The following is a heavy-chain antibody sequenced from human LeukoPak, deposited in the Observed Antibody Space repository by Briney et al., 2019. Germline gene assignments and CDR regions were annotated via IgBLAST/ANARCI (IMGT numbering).Heavy chain of an antibody. Sequence: TSETLSLTCTVSGGSISSHYWSWIRQPPGKGLEWIGYIYYSGSTNYNPSLKSRVTISVDTSKNQFSLKLSSVTAADTAVYYCARLASSSWYRWFDPWGQGTLVTVSS. D-gene: IGHD6-13*01. V-gene: IGHV4-59*08. J-gene: IGHJ5*02. CDR1: GGSISSHY. CDR2: IYYSGST. CDR3: ARLASSSWYRWFDP.